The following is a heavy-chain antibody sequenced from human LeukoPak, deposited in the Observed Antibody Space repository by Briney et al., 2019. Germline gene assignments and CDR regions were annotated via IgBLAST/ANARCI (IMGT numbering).Heavy chain of an antibody. CDR1: GGSISSGTYY. V-gene: IGHV4-61*02. Sequence: SQTLSLTCTVSGGSISSGTYYWYWIRQPAGKGLEWIGRIYTSGITNYNPSLKSRVTISVLTSKNRFSLKLSSVTAGDTAVYYCATLTGGDDAFDIWGQGTMVTVSS. D-gene: IGHD4-23*01. J-gene: IGHJ3*02. CDR3: ATLTGGDDAFDI. CDR2: IYTSGIT.